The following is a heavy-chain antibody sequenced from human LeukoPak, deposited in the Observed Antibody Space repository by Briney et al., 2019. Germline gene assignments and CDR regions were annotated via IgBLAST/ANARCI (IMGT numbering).Heavy chain of an antibody. V-gene: IGHV4-59*01. J-gene: IGHJ5*02. D-gene: IGHD3-9*01. CDR3: ARGLYNILTGFHNWFDR. CDR2: IYNSGST. CDR1: GGSISSYY. Sequence: SETLSLTCTVSGGSISSYYWSWIRQPPGKGLEWIGYIYNSGSTNYNPSLKSRVTISVDTSKNQLSLKLSSGTAADTAVYYCARGLYNILTGFHNWFDRWGQGTLVTVSS.